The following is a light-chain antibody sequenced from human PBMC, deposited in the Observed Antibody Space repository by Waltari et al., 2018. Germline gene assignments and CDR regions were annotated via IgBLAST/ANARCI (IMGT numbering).Light chain of an antibody. Sequence: EILMTHSPDSLAVSLGERATIICQSSQSVLYSSNNKNYLAWYQQKPGQPPKLLIYWASTRESGVPDRFSGSGSGTDFTLTISSLQAEDVAVYYCQQYYSTPRTFGQGTKVEIK. CDR1: QSVLYSSNNKNY. CDR3: QQYYSTPRT. V-gene: IGKV4-1*01. CDR2: WAS. J-gene: IGKJ1*01.